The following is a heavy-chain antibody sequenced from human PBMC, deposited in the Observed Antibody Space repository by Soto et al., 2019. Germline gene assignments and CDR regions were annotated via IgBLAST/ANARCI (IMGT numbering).Heavy chain of an antibody. J-gene: IGHJ4*02. V-gene: IGHV3-30*18. D-gene: IGHD5-12*01. CDR3: AKSLLRFNLGWYYMDH. CDR1: GFIFSSYA. Sequence: GGSLRLSCTTSGFIFSSYAMHWVRQAPGKGLEWVAVISHDAYNKYHTDSVRGRFTISRDDSKNTLYLQMNSLRPEDTAVYYCAKSLLRFNLGWYYMDHWGQGIPVTVSS. CDR2: ISHDAYNK.